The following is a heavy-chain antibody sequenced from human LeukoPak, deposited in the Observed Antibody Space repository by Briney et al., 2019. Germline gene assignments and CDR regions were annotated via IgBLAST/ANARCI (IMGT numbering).Heavy chain of an antibody. D-gene: IGHD3-22*01. CDR3: ARDSGDMIVVVIEYYFDY. Sequence: GSVKVSCKASGYTFTSYYMHWVRQAPGQGLEWMGIINPSGGSTSYAQKFQGRVTMTRDTSTSTVYMELSNLRSEDTAVYYCARDSGDMIVVVIEYYFDYWGQGTLVTVSS. V-gene: IGHV1-46*01. CDR1: GYTFTSYY. J-gene: IGHJ4*02. CDR2: INPSGGST.